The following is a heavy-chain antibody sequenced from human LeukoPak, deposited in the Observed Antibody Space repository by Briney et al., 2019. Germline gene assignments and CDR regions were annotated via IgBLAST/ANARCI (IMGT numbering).Heavy chain of an antibody. D-gene: IGHD4-17*01. CDR3: AKDPYGDPPFSFDY. CDR1: GGTFSSYA. J-gene: IGHJ4*02. V-gene: IGHV1-69*04. CDR2: IIPILGIA. Sequence: SVKVSCKASGGTFSSYAISWVRQAPGQGLEWMGRIIPILGIANYAQKFQGRVTTTADKSTSTAYMELSSLRSEDTAVYYCAKDPYGDPPFSFDYWGQGTLVTVSS.